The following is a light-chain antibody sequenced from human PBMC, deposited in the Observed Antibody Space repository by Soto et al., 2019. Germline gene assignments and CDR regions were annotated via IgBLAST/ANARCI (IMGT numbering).Light chain of an antibody. CDR1: QSISNY. V-gene: IGKV1-39*01. J-gene: IGKJ5*01. Sequence: DIQMTQSPSSLSASVGDRVTITCRASQSISNYLNWYLQKPGKAPKFLIYAASSLQTGVPSRFSGSGSGTDFNLTISILQTEEFATYYCRQSYLTPVTCGQGTRL. CDR3: RQSYLTPVT. CDR2: AAS.